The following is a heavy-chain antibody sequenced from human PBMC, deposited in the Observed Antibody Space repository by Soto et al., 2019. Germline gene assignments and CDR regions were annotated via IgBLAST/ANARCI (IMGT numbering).Heavy chain of an antibody. J-gene: IGHJ3*02. D-gene: IGHD4-17*01. Sequence: QVQLQESGPGLVKPSQTLSLTCTVSGGSISSGGYYWSRIRQHPGKGMAWIGYIYYSGSTYSNPSRNSRVTKSLDTSKNQFSLKLRAVAAADTAVYYCAGEEGLTTVTITGCAFDIWGQGTMVTVSS. CDR2: IYYSGST. V-gene: IGHV4-31*03. CDR3: AGEEGLTTVTITGCAFDI. CDR1: GGSISSGGYY.